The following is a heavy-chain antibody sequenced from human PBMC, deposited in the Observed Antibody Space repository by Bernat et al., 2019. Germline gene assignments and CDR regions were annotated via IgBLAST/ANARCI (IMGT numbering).Heavy chain of an antibody. V-gene: IGHV3-15*01. J-gene: IGHJ5*02. CDR1: GFTFSNAW. D-gene: IGHD1-26*01. CDR3: TTDPGATLAT. CDR2: IKRKTDGGTT. Sequence: EVQLVESGGGLVKPGGSLRLSCAASGFTFSNAWMSWVRQAPGKGLEWVGRIKRKTDGGTTEYAAPVKGRFTISRDDSKNTLYLQMNSLKTEDTAVYYCTTDPGATLATWGQGTLVTVSS.